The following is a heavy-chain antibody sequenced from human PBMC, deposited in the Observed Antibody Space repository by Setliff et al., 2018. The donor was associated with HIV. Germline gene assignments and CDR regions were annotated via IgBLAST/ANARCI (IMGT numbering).Heavy chain of an antibody. CDR3: VKARVDGDYYYYYYMDV. CDR2: ISSNGGST. J-gene: IGHJ6*03. D-gene: IGHD4-17*01. Sequence: QTGGSLRLSCSASGFTFSSYAMHWVRQAPGKGLEYVSAISSNGGSTYYADSVKGRFTISRDNSKNTLYLQMSSLRAEDTAVYYCVKARVDGDYYYYYYMDVWGKGTTVTVS. CDR1: GFTFSSYA. V-gene: IGHV3-64D*09.